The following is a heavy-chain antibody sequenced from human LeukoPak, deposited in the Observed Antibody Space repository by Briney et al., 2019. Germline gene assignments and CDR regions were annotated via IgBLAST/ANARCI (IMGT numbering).Heavy chain of an antibody. D-gene: IGHD6-19*01. V-gene: IGHV3-21*01. Sequence: GGSLRLSCAASGFTFSSYTMMWVRQAPGKGLECVSSIISSSSRIFYADSVRGRFTISRDNAKNSLYLQMNSLRAEDTAVYYCARVPVGYQGYSSAWYTDYWGQGTLVSVSS. J-gene: IGHJ4*02. CDR1: GFTFSSYT. CDR3: ARVPVGYQGYSSAWYTDY. CDR2: IISSSSRI.